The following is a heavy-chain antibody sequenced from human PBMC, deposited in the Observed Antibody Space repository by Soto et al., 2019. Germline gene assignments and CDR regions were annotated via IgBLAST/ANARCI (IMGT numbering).Heavy chain of an antibody. CDR1: GGSFSGYY. J-gene: IGHJ6*03. CDR2: INHSGST. V-gene: IGHV4-34*01. CDR3: ARSLRDMDV. Sequence: PSETLSLTCAVYGGSFSGYYWSWIRQPPGKGLEWIGEINHSGSTNYNPSLKSRVTISVDTSKNQFSLKLSSVTAADTAVYYCARSLRDMDVWGKGTTVTAP.